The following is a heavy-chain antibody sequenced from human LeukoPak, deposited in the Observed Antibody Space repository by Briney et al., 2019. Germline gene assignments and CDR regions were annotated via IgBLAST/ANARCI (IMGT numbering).Heavy chain of an antibody. D-gene: IGHD3-9*01. CDR3: ARPTGRGFDL. CDR2: IDTDGSST. CDR1: GFTFSDSW. J-gene: IGHJ2*01. Sequence: PGRSLRLSCAASGFTFSDSWMHWVRQAPGKGLSWVSHIDTDGSSTRYADSAKGRFTISRDNAKNTLYLQMNSLRAEETAVYYCARPTGRGFDLWGRGTVVTVSS. V-gene: IGHV3-74*01.